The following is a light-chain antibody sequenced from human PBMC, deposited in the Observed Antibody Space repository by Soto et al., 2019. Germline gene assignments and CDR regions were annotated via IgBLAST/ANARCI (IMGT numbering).Light chain of an antibody. CDR1: PGIGST. Sequence: EIVMTQSPATLSVSPGEGATLSCRASPGIGSTLAWYQQQPGQTPRLLIYDTSIRAAGVPARFRGSESRTEFTLAITSLQSEDFAGYYCQHYANWPFTFGGGTSVESK. V-gene: IGKV3-15*01. CDR3: QHYANWPFT. CDR2: DTS. J-gene: IGKJ4*01.